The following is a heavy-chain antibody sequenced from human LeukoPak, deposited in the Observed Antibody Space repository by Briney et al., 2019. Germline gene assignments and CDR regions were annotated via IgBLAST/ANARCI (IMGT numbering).Heavy chain of an antibody. V-gene: IGHV4-4*07. CDR2: IYTSGST. D-gene: IGHD2-15*01. CDR3: ARDRTVSSMVEWFDP. Sequence: SETLSLTCTVSGGSISSYYWSWIRQPAGKGLEWIGRIYTSGSTNYNPSLKSRVTMSVDTSKNQFSLKLSSVTAADTAVYYCARDRTVSSMVEWFDPWGQGTLVTVSS. CDR1: GGSISSYY. J-gene: IGHJ5*02.